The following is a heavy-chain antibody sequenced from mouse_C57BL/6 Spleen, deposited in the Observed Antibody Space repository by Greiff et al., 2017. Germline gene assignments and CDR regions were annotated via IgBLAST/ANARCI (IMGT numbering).Heavy chain of an antibody. CDR2: IDPSDSET. J-gene: IGHJ2*01. Sequence: QVQLQQPGAELVRPGSSVKLSCKASGYTFTSYWMHWVKQRPIQGLEWIGNIDPSDSETHYNQKFKDKATLTVDKASSTAYMQLSSLTSEDSAVYDCAKGRAAGATLGYWGKGTTLTVSS. CDR3: AKGRAAGATLGY. V-gene: IGHV1-52*01. D-gene: IGHD3-1*01. CDR1: GYTFTSYW.